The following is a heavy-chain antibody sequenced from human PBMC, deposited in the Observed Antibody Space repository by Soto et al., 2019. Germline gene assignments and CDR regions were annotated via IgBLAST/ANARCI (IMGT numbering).Heavy chain of an antibody. CDR1: GFAFSSFG. V-gene: IGHV3-30*18. D-gene: IGHD3-9*01. CDR2: ISSDGRNK. J-gene: IGHJ3*02. CDR3: AKVSKSDLRYFSCLPPGPPFDM. Sequence: GGSLRLSCSISGFAFSSFGMHWVRQAPGKGLEWVAVISSDGRNKQYADSVKGRFTISRDNSENTLFLQMNGLRSEDTALYYWAKVSKSDLRYFSCLPPGPPFDMWGKGTRVT.